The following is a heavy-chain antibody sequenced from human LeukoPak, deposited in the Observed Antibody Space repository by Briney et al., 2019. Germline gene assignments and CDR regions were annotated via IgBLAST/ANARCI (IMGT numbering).Heavy chain of an antibody. V-gene: IGHV1-45*02. CDR3: ARLHPGDY. Sequence: SVKVSCKASGGTFSSYAISWVRQAPGQALEWMGWITPFDGNTNYAQKFQDRVTITRDRSMSTAYMELSSLRSEDTAMYYCARLHPGDYWGQGTLVTVSS. J-gene: IGHJ4*02. CDR1: GGTFSSYA. CDR2: ITPFDGNT.